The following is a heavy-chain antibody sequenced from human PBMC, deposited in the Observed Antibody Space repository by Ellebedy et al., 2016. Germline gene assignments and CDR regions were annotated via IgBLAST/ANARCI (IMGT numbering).Heavy chain of an antibody. D-gene: IGHD3-10*01. CDR2: MKEDGSHI. CDR1: GFSYSTYW. CDR3: ARDHRGERLFDY. Sequence: GESLKISCAASGFSYSTYWMNWLRQAPGKGLEWVANMKEDGSHINYVDSVKGRFTISRDNAKNLLYLQMNSLRDEDTAMYYCARDHRGERLFDYWGQGTLVTVSS. J-gene: IGHJ4*02. V-gene: IGHV3-7*01.